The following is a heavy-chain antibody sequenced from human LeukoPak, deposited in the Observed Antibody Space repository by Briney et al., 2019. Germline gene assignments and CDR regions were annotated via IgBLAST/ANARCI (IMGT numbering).Heavy chain of an antibody. J-gene: IGHJ4*02. CDR1: GFTFSSYG. V-gene: IGHV3-23*01. CDR2: ISGSGGST. D-gene: IGHD2-15*01. CDR3: AKFALRYCSGGSCHPFDY. Sequence: GGTLRLSCAASGFTFSSYGMSWVRQAPGKGLEWVSAISGSGGSTYYADSVKGRFIISRDNSKNTLYLQMNSLRAEDTAVYYCAKFALRYCSGGSCHPFDYWGQGTLVTVSS.